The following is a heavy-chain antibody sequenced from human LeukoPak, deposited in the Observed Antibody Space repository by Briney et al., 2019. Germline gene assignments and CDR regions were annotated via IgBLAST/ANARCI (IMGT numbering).Heavy chain of an antibody. V-gene: IGHV1-46*01. CDR3: ASGRDFNSEAAIFDY. J-gene: IGHJ4*02. CDR2: INPTGGST. Sequence: GASVKVSCKASGYTFTSYGISWVRQAPGQGLEWMGIINPTGGSTTYAQKFQGRVTMTRDTSTSTVYMELSSLRSEDTAVYYCASGRDFNSEAAIFDYWGQGTLVTVSS. D-gene: IGHD4-23*01. CDR1: GYTFTSYG.